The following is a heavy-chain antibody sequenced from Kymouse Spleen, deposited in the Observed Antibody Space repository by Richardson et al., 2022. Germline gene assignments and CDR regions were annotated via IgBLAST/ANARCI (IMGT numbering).Heavy chain of an antibody. Sequence: QVQLQQWGAGLLKPSETLSLTCAVYGGSFSGYYWSWIRQPPGKGLEWIGEINHSGSTNYNPSLKSRVTISVDTSKNQFSLKLSSVTAADTAVYYCAREGNYGLLLRYGRLGPRDHGHRLL. V-gene: IGHV4-34*01. D-gene: IGHD1-7*01. CDR1: GGSFSGYY. J-gene: IGHJ6*02. CDR2: INHSGST. CDR3: AREGNYGLLLRYGR.